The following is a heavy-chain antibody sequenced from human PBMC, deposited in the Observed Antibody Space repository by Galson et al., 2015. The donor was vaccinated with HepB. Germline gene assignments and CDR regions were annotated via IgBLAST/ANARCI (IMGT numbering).Heavy chain of an antibody. D-gene: IGHD3-10*01. J-gene: IGHJ4*02. CDR2: INTDGSSA. Sequence: SLRLSCAASGFTLSNSWMHWVRQTPGKGLVWVSRINTDGSSATYADSVKGRFTISRDNAKNTLYLQMNSLRAEDTAVYYCISSYWGAPNYWGQGTLVTVSS. CDR3: ISSYWGAPNY. CDR1: GFTLSNSW. V-gene: IGHV3-74*01.